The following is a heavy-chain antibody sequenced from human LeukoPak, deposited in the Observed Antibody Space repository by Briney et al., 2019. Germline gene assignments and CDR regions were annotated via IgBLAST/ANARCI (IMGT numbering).Heavy chain of an antibody. Sequence: ASVKVSCKASGYTFTGYYMHWVRQAPGQGLEWMGWINPNSGGTNYAQKFQGRVTMTRDTSISTAYMELSRLRSDGTAVYYCASVDSGYDLSARDYWGQGTLVTVSS. D-gene: IGHD5-12*01. CDR1: GYTFTGYY. J-gene: IGHJ4*02. CDR2: INPNSGGT. CDR3: ASVDSGYDLSARDY. V-gene: IGHV1-2*02.